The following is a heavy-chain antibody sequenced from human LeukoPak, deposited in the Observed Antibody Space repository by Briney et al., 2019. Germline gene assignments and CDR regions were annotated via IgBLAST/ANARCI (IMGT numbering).Heavy chain of an antibody. J-gene: IGHJ3*02. CDR3: ARVMYSSGWYAENAFDI. D-gene: IGHD6-19*01. CDR2: IYYSGST. V-gene: IGHV4-39*07. Sequence: SETLSLTCTVSGGSISSSSYYWGLIRQPPGKGLEWIGSIYYSGSTYYNPSLKSRVTISVDTSKNQFSLKLSSVTAADTAVYYCARVMYSSGWYAENAFDIWGQGTMVTVSS. CDR1: GGSISSSSYY.